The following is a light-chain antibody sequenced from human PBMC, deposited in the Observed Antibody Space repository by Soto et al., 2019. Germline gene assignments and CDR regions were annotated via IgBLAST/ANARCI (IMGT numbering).Light chain of an antibody. CDR1: QSVSRSS. Sequence: EIVLTQSPGTLSLSPGERATLSCRASQSVSRSSLAWYQQKPGQAPSLLIYGASSRATGIPDRFSGSGSGTDFTLTISRLEPEDFAVYYCQQYDNSPWTFVQGSKVEIK. J-gene: IGKJ1*01. CDR2: GAS. V-gene: IGKV3-20*01. CDR3: QQYDNSPWT.